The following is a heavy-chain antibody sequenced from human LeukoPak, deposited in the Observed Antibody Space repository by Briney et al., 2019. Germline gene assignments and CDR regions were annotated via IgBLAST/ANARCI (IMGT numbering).Heavy chain of an antibody. Sequence: SETLPLTCTVSGSSISGSNNYWGWVRQPPGKGLEWIGTIHSSGSTTYYSPSLKSRVTISVDTSKNQFSLKLSSVTAADTAVYYCARHDEEDGYNAKTIDYWGQGTLVTVSS. V-gene: IGHV4-39*01. CDR1: GSSISGSNNY. CDR2: IHSSGSTT. D-gene: IGHD5-24*01. CDR3: ARHDEEDGYNAKTIDY. J-gene: IGHJ4*02.